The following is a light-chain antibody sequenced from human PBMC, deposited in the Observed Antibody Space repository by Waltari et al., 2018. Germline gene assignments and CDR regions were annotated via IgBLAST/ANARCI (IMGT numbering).Light chain of an antibody. J-gene: IGLJ3*02. V-gene: IGLV8-61*01. CDR1: SGSISSTSY. CDR3: SLYMGSGIWV. Sequence: QTVVTQEPSLSVSPGGTVTLTCALSSGSISSTSYATWYQQTPGQAPRTLVYKATSRSSGVPDRFSGSILGNKAALTSTGARAEDESDYYCSLYMGSGIWVFGGGTKLTVL. CDR2: KAT.